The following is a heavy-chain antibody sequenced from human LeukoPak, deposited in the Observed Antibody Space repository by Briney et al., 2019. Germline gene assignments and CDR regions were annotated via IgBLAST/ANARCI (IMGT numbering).Heavy chain of an antibody. J-gene: IGHJ4*02. D-gene: IGHD3-10*01. CDR3: ASFIVYYGSGASYYFDY. CDR1: GGSISSVDYY. Sequence: SETLSLTCTVSGGSISSVDYYWSWIRQPPGKGLEWIGYIYYSGSTNYNPSLKSRVTISVDTSKNQFSLKLSSVTAADTAVYYCASFIVYYGSGASYYFDYWGQGTLVTVSS. CDR2: IYYSGST. V-gene: IGHV4-61*08.